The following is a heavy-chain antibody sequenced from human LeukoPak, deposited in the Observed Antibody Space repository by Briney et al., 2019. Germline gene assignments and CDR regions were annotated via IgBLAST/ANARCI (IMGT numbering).Heavy chain of an antibody. CDR3: ARLFGGSGRLNWFDP. CDR1: GGSISSSSYY. V-gene: IGHV4-39*01. Sequence: PSETLSLTCTVSGGSISSSSYYWGWIRQPPGKGLEWIGSIYYSGSTYYNPSLKSRVTISVDTSKNQFSLKLSSVTAADTAVYYCARLFGGSGRLNWFDPWGQGTLVTVSS. D-gene: IGHD1-26*01. CDR2: IYYSGST. J-gene: IGHJ5*02.